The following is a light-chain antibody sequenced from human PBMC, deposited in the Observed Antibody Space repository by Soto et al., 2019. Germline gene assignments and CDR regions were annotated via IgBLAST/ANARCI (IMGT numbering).Light chain of an antibody. Sequence: DIQMTQSPSALSASVGDRVTITCRASQSVGSLLDWYHQKPGEAPKLLIYEASALHSGVPSRFSGSGSGTEFTLTISGLQPDDFGTYYCQQFSTVFLTFGGGTKVEIK. CDR3: QQFSTVFLT. V-gene: IGKV1-5*03. J-gene: IGKJ4*01. CDR1: QSVGSL. CDR2: EAS.